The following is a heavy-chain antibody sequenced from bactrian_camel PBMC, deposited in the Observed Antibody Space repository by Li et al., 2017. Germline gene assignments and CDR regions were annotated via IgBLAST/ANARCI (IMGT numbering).Heavy chain of an antibody. V-gene: IGHV3S1*01. D-gene: IGHD6*01. CDR3: AKDRLQDGGSWYAAGYNY. CDR1: GYTYSRNC. J-gene: IGHJ4*01. Sequence: HVQLVESGGGSVQAGGSLRLSCLAASGYTYSRNCMGWFRQAPGKGLEWVSLITYASNDYYADSVKGRFTASRDNAKNTVYLQLNSLKTEDMAMYYCAKDRLQDGGSWYAAGYNYWGQGTQVTVS. CDR2: ITYASND.